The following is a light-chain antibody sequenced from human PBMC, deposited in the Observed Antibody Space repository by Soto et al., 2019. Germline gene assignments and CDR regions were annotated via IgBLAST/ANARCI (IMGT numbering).Light chain of an antibody. V-gene: IGKV1-9*01. Sequence: DIQLTQSPSFLSASVGDRVTITCRASQDIKTYIAGYQQKPGKAHKRLIFDASTLQNGGPSRFSGSGSGTEFTVTITSLQPEDCATYYCQQRKSYLITFGQGTRLEIK. J-gene: IGKJ5*01. CDR1: QDIKTY. CDR3: QQRKSYLIT. CDR2: DAS.